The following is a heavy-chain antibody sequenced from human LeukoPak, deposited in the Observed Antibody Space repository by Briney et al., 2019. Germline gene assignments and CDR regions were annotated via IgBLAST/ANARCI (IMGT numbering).Heavy chain of an antibody. D-gene: IGHD6-19*01. V-gene: IGHV3-64D*09. CDR2: ISSSGGNT. CDR1: GFTFSNYT. CDR3: VKDSAPYSNGWGFDY. J-gene: IGHJ4*02. Sequence: PGGSLRLPCSASGFTFSNYTMHWVRQAPGKGLEFVSGISSSGGNTYDADSVKGRFTISRDNSNATLYLQMSSLRTEDTALYYCVKDSAPYSNGWGFDYWGQGTLVTVSS.